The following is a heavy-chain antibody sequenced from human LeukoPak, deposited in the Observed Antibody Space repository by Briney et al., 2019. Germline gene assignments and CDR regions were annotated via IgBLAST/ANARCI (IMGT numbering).Heavy chain of an antibody. CDR1: GFTFGNYG. CDR2: ISSSSTYI. Sequence: PGGSLRLSCAVSGFTFGNYGMHWVRQAPGKGLEWVSSISSSSTYIYYADSVKGRFTVSRDNAKNSLYLQMNSLRAEDTAVYFCASQYTSSRIFDDWGQGTLVTVSS. J-gene: IGHJ4*02. CDR3: ASQYTSSRIFDD. D-gene: IGHD6-13*01. V-gene: IGHV3-21*01.